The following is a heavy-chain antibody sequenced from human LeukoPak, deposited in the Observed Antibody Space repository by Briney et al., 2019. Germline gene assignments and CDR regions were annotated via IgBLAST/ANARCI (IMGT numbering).Heavy chain of an antibody. J-gene: IGHJ5*02. CDR1: GYSISSGYY. CDR2: IYHSGST. V-gene: IGHV4-38-2*02. Sequence: SETLSLTCTVSGYSISSGYYWGWIRQPPGKGLEWIGSIYHSGSTYYNPSLKSRVTISVDTSKNQFSLKLSSVTAADTAVYYCARGEGCGGDCSENWFDPWDQGTLVTVSS. D-gene: IGHD2-21*01. CDR3: ARGEGCGGDCSENWFDP.